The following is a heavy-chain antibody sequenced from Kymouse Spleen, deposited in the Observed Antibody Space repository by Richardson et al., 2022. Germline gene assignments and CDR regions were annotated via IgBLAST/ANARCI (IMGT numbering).Heavy chain of an antibody. V-gene: IGHV4-34*01. Sequence: QVQLQQWGAGLLKPSETLSLTCAVYGGSFSGYYWSWIRQPPGKGLEWIGEINHSGSTNYNPSLKSRVTISVDTSKNQFSLKLSSVTAADTAVYYCARKVTTSGMDVWGQGTTVTVSS. CDR2: INHSGST. CDR3: ARKVTTSGMDV. J-gene: IGHJ6*02. CDR1: GGSFSGYY. D-gene: IGHD4-11,IGHD4-11*01.